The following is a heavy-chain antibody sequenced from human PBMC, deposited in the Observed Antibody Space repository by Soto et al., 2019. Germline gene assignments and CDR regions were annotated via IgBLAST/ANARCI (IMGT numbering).Heavy chain of an antibody. Sequence: PGGSLRLSCAASGFSFSSYSMNWVRQAPGKGLEWVSSISSSASHINYADSVKGRFTISRDNAKKSLYLQMNSLRAEDTAVYYCARGYTGYCSGGTCYWFDPWCQGTLVTVSS. V-gene: IGHV3-21*01. J-gene: IGHJ5*02. D-gene: IGHD2-15*01. CDR3: ARGYTGYCSGGTCYWFDP. CDR2: ISSSASHI. CDR1: GFSFSSYS.